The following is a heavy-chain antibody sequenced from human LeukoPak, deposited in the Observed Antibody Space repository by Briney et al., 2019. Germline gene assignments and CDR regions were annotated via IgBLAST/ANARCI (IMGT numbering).Heavy chain of an antibody. V-gene: IGHV4-59*08. CDR3: ARSTAAGYWFDP. CDR2: IYYSGST. J-gene: IGHJ5*02. Sequence: SGTLSLTCTVSGGSISSYYWSWIRQPPGKGLEWIGYIYYSGSTNYNPSLKSRVTISVDTSKNQFSLKLSSVTAADTAVYYCARSTAAGYWFDPWGQGTLVTVSS. D-gene: IGHD6-13*01. CDR1: GGSISSYY.